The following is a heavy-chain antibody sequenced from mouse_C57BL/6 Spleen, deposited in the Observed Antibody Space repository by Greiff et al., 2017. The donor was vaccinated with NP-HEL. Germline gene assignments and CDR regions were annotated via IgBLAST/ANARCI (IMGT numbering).Heavy chain of an antibody. CDR3: AREESLRRVYFDD. J-gene: IGHJ2*01. CDR2: IDPSDSYT. V-gene: IGHV1-50*01. D-gene: IGHD2-12*01. CDR1: GYTFTSYW. Sequence: QVQLQQPGAELVKPGASVKLSCKASGYTFTSYWMQWVKQRPGQGLEWIGEIDPSDSYTNYNQKFKGKATLTVDTSSSTAYMQLSSLTSEDSAVYYCAREESLRRVYFDDWGQGTTLTVSS.